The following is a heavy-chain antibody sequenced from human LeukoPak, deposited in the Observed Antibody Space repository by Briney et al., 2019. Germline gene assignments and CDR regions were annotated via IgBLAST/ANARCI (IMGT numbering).Heavy chain of an antibody. V-gene: IGHV1-2*02. CDR2: INPNSGGT. Sequence: ASVKVSCKASGYTFTGYYMHWVRQAPGQGLEWMGWINPNSGGTNYAQKFQGRVTMTRDTSISTAYMELSRLRSDDTAVYYCARDRGGSYYGSHDAFDIWGQGTMVTVSS. CDR3: ARDRGGSYYGSHDAFDI. D-gene: IGHD1-26*01. CDR1: GYTFTGYY. J-gene: IGHJ3*02.